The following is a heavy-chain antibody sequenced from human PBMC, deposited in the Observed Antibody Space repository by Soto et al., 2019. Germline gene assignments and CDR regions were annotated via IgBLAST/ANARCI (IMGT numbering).Heavy chain of an antibody. Sequence: QLQLQESGPGLVKPSETLSLTCTVSGGSISSSSDYWGWIRQPPGKELEWIGRISYSGSTYYNPSLKSRVAISVDTSKRQFSLKLSSVTAADTAVYYCARRRLVAAAGSMDYWGQGTLVTVSS. D-gene: IGHD6-13*01. V-gene: IGHV4-39*01. CDR1: GGSISSSSDY. CDR3: ARRRLVAAAGSMDY. J-gene: IGHJ4*02. CDR2: ISYSGST.